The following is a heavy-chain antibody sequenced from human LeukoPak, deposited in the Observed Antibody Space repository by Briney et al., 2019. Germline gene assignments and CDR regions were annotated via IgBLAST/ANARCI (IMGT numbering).Heavy chain of an antibody. J-gene: IGHJ5*01. CDR3: TTGYYYGSGRYGVFGS. D-gene: IGHD3-10*01. CDR1: GFTFTNAW. V-gene: IGHV3-15*01. CDR2: IKRKSDGGTT. Sequence: GSLTLSCAASGFTFTNAWMSWVRQAPGKGLEWIGHIKRKSDGGTTDCAAPVKGRFTISRDDSKNTLYMQMNSLKTEDTAVYYCTTGYYYGSGRYGVFGSWGQGALVTVSS.